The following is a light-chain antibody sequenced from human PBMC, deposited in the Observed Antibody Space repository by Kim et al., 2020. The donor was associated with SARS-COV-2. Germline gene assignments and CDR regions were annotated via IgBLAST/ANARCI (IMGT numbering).Light chain of an antibody. J-gene: IGKJ1*01. CDR3: QLYDASRGT. CDR2: GVS. V-gene: IGKV3-20*01. Sequence: EIVLTQSPDTLSLSPGERATLSCRASRFFDTTFLGWYQHKPGQSPRLLIYGVSNRATGIPDRFSGSGSGTDFTLTINTLEPEDFAVYYGQLYDASRGTFGQGTKVDIK. CDR1: RFFDTTF.